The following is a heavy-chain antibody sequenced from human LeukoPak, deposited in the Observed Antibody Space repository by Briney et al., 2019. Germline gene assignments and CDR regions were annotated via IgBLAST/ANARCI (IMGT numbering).Heavy chain of an antibody. V-gene: IGHV3-15*01. D-gene: IGHD2-2*01. CDR2: IKSKTDGGTT. Sequence: GGSLRLSCAASGFTFSSYAMSWVRQAPGKGLEWVGRIKSKTDGGTTDYAAPVKGRFTISRDDSKNTLYLQMNSLKTEDTAVYYCTTEGAIVPAGQNFDYWGQGTLVTVSS. J-gene: IGHJ4*02. CDR3: TTEGAIVPAGQNFDY. CDR1: GFTFSSYA.